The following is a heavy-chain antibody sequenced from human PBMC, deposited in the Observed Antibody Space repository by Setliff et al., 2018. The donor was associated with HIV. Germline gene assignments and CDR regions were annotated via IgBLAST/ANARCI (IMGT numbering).Heavy chain of an antibody. D-gene: IGHD7-27*01. CDR2: IYTSGST. CDR3: ARDLPELTGRSFDL. V-gene: IGHV4-4*07. CDR1: GGSISGYF. J-gene: IGHJ5*02. Sequence: SLTCNVSGGSISGYFWTWIRQPAGKGLEWIGRIYTSGSTNYNPSLKSRLSMSIDTSKNHFSLRLTSVTAADTAVYYCARDLPELTGRSFDLWGQGIQVTVSS.